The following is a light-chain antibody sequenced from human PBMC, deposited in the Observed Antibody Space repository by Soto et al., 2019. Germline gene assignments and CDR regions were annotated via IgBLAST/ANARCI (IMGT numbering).Light chain of an antibody. CDR3: MLYMGSGTYV. CDR1: SGSVSTNYY. Sequence: QTVVTQEPSLSVSPGGTVTRTCGLSSGSVSTNYYPSWYQQTPGQAPRTLIYSTNTRSSGVPDRFSGSILGNKAALTITGAQADDDSDYYCMLYMGSGTYVFGIGTKVTVL. V-gene: IGLV8-61*01. CDR2: STN. J-gene: IGLJ1*01.